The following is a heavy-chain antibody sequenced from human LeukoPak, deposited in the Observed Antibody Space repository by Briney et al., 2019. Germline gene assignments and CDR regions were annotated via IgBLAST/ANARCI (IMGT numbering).Heavy chain of an antibody. Sequence: PGGSLRLSCAASGFTVSSKYMSWVRQAPGKGLVWVSHINSDGSWTSYADSVKGRFTISKDNAKNTVYLQMNNLRAEDTAVYYCVSFYETYWGRGTLVTVSS. J-gene: IGHJ4*02. CDR2: INSDGSWT. CDR1: GFTVSSKY. V-gene: IGHV3-74*01. CDR3: VSFYETY. D-gene: IGHD2-2*01.